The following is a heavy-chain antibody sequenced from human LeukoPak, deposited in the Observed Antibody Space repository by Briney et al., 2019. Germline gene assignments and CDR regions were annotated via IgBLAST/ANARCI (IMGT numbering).Heavy chain of an antibody. Sequence: SETLSLTCTVSGDSISNYYWSWIRQSPGTGLEWIGYIYYTGSSRYNPSLKSRVTISVDTSRNQFSLKLTSVTAADTAVYYCARGGDGYHWGNLDYWGQGTPVTVSS. CDR1: GDSISNYY. CDR3: ARGGDGYHWGNLDY. CDR2: IYYTGSS. J-gene: IGHJ4*02. V-gene: IGHV4-59*01. D-gene: IGHD5-24*01.